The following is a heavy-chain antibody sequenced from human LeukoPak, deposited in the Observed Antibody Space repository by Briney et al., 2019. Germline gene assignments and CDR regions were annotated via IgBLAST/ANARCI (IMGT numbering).Heavy chain of an antibody. CDR3: ARVEWLNAFDI. V-gene: IGHV4-61*02. J-gene: IGHJ3*02. Sequence: SETLSLTCTVSGGSISSGSYYWSWIRQPAGKGLEWIGRIYTSGSTNYNPSLKSRVTISVDTSKNQFSLKLSSVTAADTAVYYCARVEWLNAFDIWGQGTMVTVSS. CDR1: GGSISSGSYY. CDR2: IYTSGST. D-gene: IGHD3-3*01.